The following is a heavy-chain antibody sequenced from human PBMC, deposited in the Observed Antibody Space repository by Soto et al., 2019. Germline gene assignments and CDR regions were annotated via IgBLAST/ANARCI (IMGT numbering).Heavy chain of an antibody. V-gene: IGHV3-7*01. J-gene: IGHJ4*02. CDR2: IKQDGSEK. CDR1: GFTFSSYW. Sequence: PGGSLRLSCAASGFTFSSYWMSWVRQAPGKGLEWVANIKQDGSEKYYVDSVKGRFTISRDNAKNSLNLQMNSLRAEDTAVYYCVKSSYDSSGYTFDYWGQGTLVTVSS. D-gene: IGHD3-22*01. CDR3: VKSSYDSSGYTFDY.